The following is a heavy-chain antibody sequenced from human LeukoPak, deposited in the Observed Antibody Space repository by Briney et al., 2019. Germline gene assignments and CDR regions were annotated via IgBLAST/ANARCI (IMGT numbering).Heavy chain of an antibody. D-gene: IGHD3-10*02. J-gene: IGHJ6*04. CDR1: GFALSSYE. Sequence: GGSLRLSCAASGFALSSYEMNWVRQAPGKGLEWVSYISSSGSTIYYADSVKGRFTISRDNAKNSLYLQMNSLRAEDTAVYYCAELGITMIGGVWGKGTTVTISS. CDR2: ISSSGSTI. V-gene: IGHV3-48*03. CDR3: AELGITMIGGV.